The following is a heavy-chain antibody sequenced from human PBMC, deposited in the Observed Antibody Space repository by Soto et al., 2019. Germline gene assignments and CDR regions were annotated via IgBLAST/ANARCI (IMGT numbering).Heavy chain of an antibody. V-gene: IGHV3-23*01. CDR2: ISGSGGST. Sequence: GSLRLSCAASGFTFSSYAMSWVRQAPGKGLEWVSAISGSGGSTYYAGSVKGRFTISRDNSKNTLYLQMNSLRAEDTAVYYCAKASHYYYYYGMDVWGRGTTVTVAS. J-gene: IGHJ6*02. CDR3: AKASHYYYYYGMDV. CDR1: GFTFSSYA.